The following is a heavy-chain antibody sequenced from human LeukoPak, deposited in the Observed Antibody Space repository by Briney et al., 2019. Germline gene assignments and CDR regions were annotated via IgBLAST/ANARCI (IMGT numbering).Heavy chain of an antibody. J-gene: IGHJ4*02. CDR3: ARGVEYSSSPDY. D-gene: IGHD6-6*01. CDR2: IYYSGST. Sequence: PSETLSLTCTVSGGSITGYYWSWIRQPPGKGLEWIGYIYYSGSTNYNPSLKSRVTISVDTSKNQFSLKLSSVTAADTAVYYCARGVEYSSSPDYWGREPWSPSPQ. V-gene: IGHV4-59*01. CDR1: GGSITGYY.